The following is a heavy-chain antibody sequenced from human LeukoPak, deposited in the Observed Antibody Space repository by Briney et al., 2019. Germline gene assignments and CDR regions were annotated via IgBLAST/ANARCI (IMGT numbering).Heavy chain of an antibody. CDR1: GGSISSGGYS. Sequence: SETLSLTCAVSGGSISSGGYSWSWIRQPPGKGLEWIGYIYHSGSTYYNPSLKSRVTISVDRSKNQFSLKLSSVTAADTAVYYCARDRPYYDILTGSDRNAFDIWGQGTMVTVSS. CDR3: ARDRPYYDILTGSDRNAFDI. CDR2: IYHSGST. D-gene: IGHD3-9*01. V-gene: IGHV4-30-2*01. J-gene: IGHJ3*02.